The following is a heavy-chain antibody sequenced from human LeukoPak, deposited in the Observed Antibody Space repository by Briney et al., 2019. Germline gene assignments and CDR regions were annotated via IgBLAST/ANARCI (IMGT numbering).Heavy chain of an antibody. V-gene: IGHV4-34*01. CDR2: INHSGST. D-gene: IGHD3-10*01. J-gene: IGHJ6*03. CDR3: ARKRATMVRGKNYYMDV. Sequence: PSETLSLTCAVYGGSFSGYYWSWIRQPPGKGLEWIGEINHSGSTNYNPSLKSRVTISVDTSKNQFSLKLSSVTAADTAVYYCARKRATMVRGKNYYMDVWGKGTTVTVSS. CDR1: GGSFSGYY.